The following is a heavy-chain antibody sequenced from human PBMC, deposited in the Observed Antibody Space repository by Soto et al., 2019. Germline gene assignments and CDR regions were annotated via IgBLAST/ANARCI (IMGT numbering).Heavy chain of an antibody. J-gene: IGHJ1*01. D-gene: IGHD3-3*02. CDR1: GYTFTDFF. CDR2: INPHDGGT. Sequence: ASVKVSCKASGYTFTDFFVHCVRQAPGQGLEWMGWINPHDGGTKYAQKFQGRVTMTWDTSISTAFTELNGLRPDDTAIYFCARAGSFGVDEYFQYWGEGSLVTVSS. CDR3: ARAGSFGVDEYFQY. V-gene: IGHV1-2*02.